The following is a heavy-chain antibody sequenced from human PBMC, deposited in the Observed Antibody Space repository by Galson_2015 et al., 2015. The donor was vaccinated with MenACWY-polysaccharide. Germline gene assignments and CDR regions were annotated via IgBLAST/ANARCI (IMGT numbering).Heavy chain of an antibody. D-gene: IGHD3-10*01. CDR2: IKQDGSEK. Sequence: SLRLSCAASGFTFSNYWMSWVRQAPGKGLEWVANIKQDGSEKYYVDSVKGRFTISRDKAKTSLYLQMNSRRAEDTAVYYCASQTWTGYFDYWGQGSLVTVSS. V-gene: IGHV3-7*03. CDR3: ASQTWTGYFDY. CDR1: GFTFSNYW. J-gene: IGHJ4*02.